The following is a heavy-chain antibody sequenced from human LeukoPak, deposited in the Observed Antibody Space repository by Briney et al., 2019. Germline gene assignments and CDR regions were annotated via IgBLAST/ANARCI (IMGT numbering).Heavy chain of an antibody. CDR1: GGSISSSSYY. J-gene: IGHJ4*02. CDR2: IYYSGST. V-gene: IGHV4-39*07. D-gene: IGHD3-10*01. Sequence: SETLSLTCTVSGGSISSSSYYWGWIRQPPGKGLEWIGSIYYSGSTYYNPSLKSRVTISVDTSKNQFSLKLSSVTAADTAVYYCARGGTMAPLDYWGQGTLVTVSS. CDR3: ARGGTMAPLDY.